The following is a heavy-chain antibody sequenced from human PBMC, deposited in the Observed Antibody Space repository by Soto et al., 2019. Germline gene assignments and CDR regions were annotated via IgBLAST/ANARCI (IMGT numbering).Heavy chain of an antibody. D-gene: IGHD5-12*01. CDR3: ARKNDTVATIGEYSYGYFDY. V-gene: IGHV1-18*01. CDR1: GYTFTSYG. CDR2: ISAYNGNT. Sequence: ASVKVSCKASGYTFTSYGISWVRQAPGQGLEWMGWISAYNGNTNYAQKLQGRVTMTTDTSTSTAYMELRSMRSDDTAVYYCARKNDTVATIGEYSYGYFDYWGQGTLVTVSS. J-gene: IGHJ4*02.